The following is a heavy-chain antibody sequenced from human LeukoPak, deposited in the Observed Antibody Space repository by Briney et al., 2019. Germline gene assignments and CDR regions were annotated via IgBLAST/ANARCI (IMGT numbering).Heavy chain of an antibody. CDR1: GVTFSSYE. CDR2: ISSSGSTI. D-gene: IGHD6-19*01. V-gene: IGHV3-48*03. Sequence: GGSLRLSCAASGVTFSSYEMNWVRQAPGKGLDWVSYISSSGSTIYYADSVKGRFTISRDNAKNSLYLQMNSLRAEDTAVYYCARRRGYSSGWGGFDIWGQGTMVTVSS. J-gene: IGHJ3*02. CDR3: ARRRGYSSGWGGFDI.